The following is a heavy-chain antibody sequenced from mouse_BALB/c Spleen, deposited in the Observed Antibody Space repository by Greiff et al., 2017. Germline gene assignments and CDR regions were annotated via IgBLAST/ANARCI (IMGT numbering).Heavy chain of an antibody. CDR3: ARACGNFVAD. CDR1: GFSFTGYG. J-gene: IGHJ3*01. V-gene: IGHV2-6-7*01. D-gene: IGHD2-1*01. Sequence: VKLMESGPGLVAPSQCLSLSCTVSGFSFTGYGVHWVRQPPGQGLEWLGMIWSDGSTDYNSALKSRLSISKDNSKSHVFLKMISLHTDDTARYYYARACGNFVADWGQGTRVTVSA. CDR2: IWSDGST.